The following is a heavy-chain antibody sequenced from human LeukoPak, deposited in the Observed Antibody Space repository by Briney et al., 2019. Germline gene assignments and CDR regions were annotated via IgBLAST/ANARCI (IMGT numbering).Heavy chain of an antibody. D-gene: IGHD3-9*01. Sequence: GASVKVSCKASGGTFSSYAISWVRQVPGQGLEWMGGIIPIFGTANYAQKFQGRVTITADESTSTAYMELGSLRSEDTAVYYCARDQNILTGYYLNDAFDIWGQGTMVTVSS. J-gene: IGHJ3*02. CDR3: ARDQNILTGYYLNDAFDI. CDR2: IIPIFGTA. CDR1: GGTFSSYA. V-gene: IGHV1-69*13.